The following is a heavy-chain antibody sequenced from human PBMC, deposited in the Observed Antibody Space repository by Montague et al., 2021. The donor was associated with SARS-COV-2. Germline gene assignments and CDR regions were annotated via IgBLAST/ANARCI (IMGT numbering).Heavy chain of an antibody. CDR3: ARLVETYYYYYGMDV. V-gene: IGHV4-39*01. D-gene: IGHD4-23*01. J-gene: IGHJ6*02. CDR2: IYYSGST. Sequence: SETLSLTCTVSGGSISSSSYYWGWIRQPPGKGLEWIGSIYYSGSTYYNPSLKSRVTISVDTSKNQFSLKLSSVTAADTAVYYCARLVETYYYYYGMDVWGQGTTVPGSS. CDR1: GGSISSSSYY.